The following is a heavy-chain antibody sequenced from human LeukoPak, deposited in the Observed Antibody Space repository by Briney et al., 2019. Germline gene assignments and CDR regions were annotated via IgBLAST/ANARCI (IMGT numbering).Heavy chain of an antibody. D-gene: IGHD3-22*01. CDR2: ISWNSGSI. J-gene: IGHJ4*02. V-gene: IGHV3-9*01. Sequence: GRSLRLSCAASGFTFDDYAMHWVRQAPGKGLEWVSGISWNSGSIGYADSVKGRFTISRDNAKNSLYLQMNSLRAEDTALYYCAKGYYHDSSGSYIDYWGQGTLVTVSS. CDR1: GFTFDDYA. CDR3: AKGYYHDSSGSYIDY.